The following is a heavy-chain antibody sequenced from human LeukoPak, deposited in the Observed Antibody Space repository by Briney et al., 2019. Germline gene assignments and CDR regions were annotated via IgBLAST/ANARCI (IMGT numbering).Heavy chain of an antibody. CDR2: IYIGGST. Sequence: GRSLRPSRAAAGLTVSINYGSWVRQAPGKGLDWVAVIYIGGSTYYADSAKGRSTIHRKNPKNTLYLQMTSRRAEDTAVYYCARDRIRGQRGYGMDVWGQGTTVTVSS. V-gene: IGHV3-66*02. D-gene: IGHD3-10*01. CDR3: ARDRIRGQRGYGMDV. J-gene: IGHJ6*02. CDR1: GLTVSINY.